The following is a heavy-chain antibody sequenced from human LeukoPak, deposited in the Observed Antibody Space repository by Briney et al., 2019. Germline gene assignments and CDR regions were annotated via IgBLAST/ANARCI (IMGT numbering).Heavy chain of an antibody. D-gene: IGHD6-19*01. Sequence: GGSLRLSCAASGFTFDDYAMHWVRQAPGKGLEWVSGISWNSGSIGYADSVKGRFTISRDNAKNSLYLQMNSLRAEDTALYYCAKDIGSVAGQYYFDYWGQGTLVTVSS. CDR3: AKDIGSVAGQYYFDY. V-gene: IGHV3-9*01. CDR2: ISWNSGSI. J-gene: IGHJ4*02. CDR1: GFTFDDYA.